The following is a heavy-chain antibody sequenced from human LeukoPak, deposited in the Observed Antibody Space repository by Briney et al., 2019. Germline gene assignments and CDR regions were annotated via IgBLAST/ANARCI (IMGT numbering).Heavy chain of an antibody. J-gene: IGHJ5*02. D-gene: IGHD1-26*01. CDR2: ICGSVGST. CDR3: ARRTTPNSGSYYTWFDP. V-gene: IGHV3-23*01. Sequence: GGSLRLSCAASVLTLSSSVMSWVRQAPGGGLEWVSAICGSVGSTYYADSVEGRFTISRDNTKNTLYLQMNRLRAEDTAVYYCARRTTPNSGSYYTWFDPWAREPWSPSPQ. CDR1: VLTLSSSV.